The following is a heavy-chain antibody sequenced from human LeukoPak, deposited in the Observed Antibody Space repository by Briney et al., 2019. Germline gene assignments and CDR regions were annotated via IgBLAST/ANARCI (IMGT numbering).Heavy chain of an antibody. CDR3: ARGVFDSSGYYYP. Sequence: GGSLRLSCAASGFTFSGYEMNWVRQAPGKGLEWVSYISSSGSTIYYADSVKGRFTISRDNAKNSLYLQMNSLRAEDTAVYYCARGVFDSSGYYYPWGQGTLVTVSS. CDR2: ISSSGSTI. D-gene: IGHD3-22*01. CDR1: GFTFSGYE. J-gene: IGHJ5*02. V-gene: IGHV3-48*03.